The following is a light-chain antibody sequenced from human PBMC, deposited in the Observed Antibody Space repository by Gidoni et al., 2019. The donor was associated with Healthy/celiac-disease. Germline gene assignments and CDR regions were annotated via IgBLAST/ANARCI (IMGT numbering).Light chain of an antibody. CDR3: LQHNSYPLT. V-gene: IGKV1-17*01. CDR1: QGIRND. J-gene: IGKJ4*01. CDR2: AAS. Sequence: DIQMTQSPSSLSASVGDRVTITCRASQGIRNDVGWYQQKPGKAPKRLIYAASSLQSGVPSRFSGSGSGTEFTLTISSLQPEDFATYYCLQHNSYPLTFGGGTKVESK.